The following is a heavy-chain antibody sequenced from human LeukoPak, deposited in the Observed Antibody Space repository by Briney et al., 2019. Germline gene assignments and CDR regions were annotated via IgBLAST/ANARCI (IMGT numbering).Heavy chain of an antibody. CDR1: GGSISSYY. V-gene: IGHV4-59*01. CDR2: IYYSGST. D-gene: IGHD4-17*01. CDR3: ARDAMSSVTTSPHYFDY. J-gene: IGHJ4*02. Sequence: SETLSLTCTVSGGSISSYYWSWIRQPPGKGLEWIGYIYYSGSTNYNPSLKSRVTISVDTSKNQFSLKLSSVTAADTAVYYCARDAMSSVTTSPHYFDYWGQGTLVTVSS.